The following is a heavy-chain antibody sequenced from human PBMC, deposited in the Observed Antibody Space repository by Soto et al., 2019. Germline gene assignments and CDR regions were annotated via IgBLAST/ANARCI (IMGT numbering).Heavy chain of an antibody. CDR3: ARGSDGDY. V-gene: IGHV1-18*01. J-gene: IGHJ4*02. Sequence: QVHLVQSGAEVKKPGASVKVSCKGSGYAFTTYGITWVRQAPGQGLEWMGWISAHNGNTNYAQKRQGRVTVTRDTSKSTAYMELRSLGSDDTAVYYCARGSDGDYWGQGALVTVSS. CDR2: ISAHNGNT. CDR1: GYAFTTYG. D-gene: IGHD1-26*01.